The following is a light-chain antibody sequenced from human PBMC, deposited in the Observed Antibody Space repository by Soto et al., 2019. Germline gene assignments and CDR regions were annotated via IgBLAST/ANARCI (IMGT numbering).Light chain of an antibody. CDR1: QDISNF. Sequence: DIQMTQSPSSLSASVGDRVTITCQASQDISNFLNWYRQKPGKAPNLLIYDASTLETGVPLRFSGSGSGTDFTLTISSLQPEDFATYYCQQSYRTPYTFGQGTKLETK. V-gene: IGKV1-39*01. CDR2: DAS. J-gene: IGKJ2*01. CDR3: QQSYRTPYT.